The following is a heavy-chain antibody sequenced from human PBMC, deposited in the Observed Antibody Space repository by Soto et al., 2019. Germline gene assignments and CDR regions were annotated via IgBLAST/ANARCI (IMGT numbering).Heavy chain of an antibody. Sequence: GGSLRLSCAASGFTFSSYSMNWVRQAPGKGLEWVSYISSSSSTIYYADSVKGRFTISRDNAKNSLYLQMNSLRDEDTAVYYCARGPLYCSGGSCYSHFDEWGQGTLVTVSS. CDR1: GFTFSSYS. J-gene: IGHJ4*02. D-gene: IGHD2-15*01. CDR2: ISSSSSTI. V-gene: IGHV3-48*02. CDR3: ARGPLYCSGGSCYSHFDE.